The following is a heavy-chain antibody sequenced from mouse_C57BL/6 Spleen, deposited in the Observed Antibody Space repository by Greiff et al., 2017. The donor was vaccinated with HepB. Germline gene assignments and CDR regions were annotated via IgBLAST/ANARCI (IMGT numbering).Heavy chain of an antibody. Sequence: EVQLQQSGPELVKPGASVKISCKASGYTFTDYYMNWVKQSHGKSLEWIGDINPNNGGTSYNQKFKGKATLTVDKSSSTAYMELRSLTSEDSAVYYCAREGSYYSNYRDYWGQGTTLTVSS. D-gene: IGHD2-5*01. CDR2: INPNNGGT. CDR1: GYTFTDYY. V-gene: IGHV1-26*01. J-gene: IGHJ2*01. CDR3: AREGSYYSNYRDY.